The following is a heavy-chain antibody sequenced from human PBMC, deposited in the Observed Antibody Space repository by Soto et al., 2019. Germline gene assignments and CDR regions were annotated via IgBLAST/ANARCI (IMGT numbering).Heavy chain of an antibody. D-gene: IGHD6-13*01. Sequence: PGESLKISCKGSGYSFTSYWIGWVRQMPGKGLKWMGIIYPGDSDTRYSPSFQGQVTISADKSISTAYLQWSSLKASDTAMYYCARPRSSSRNYYGMDVWGQGTTVTVS. V-gene: IGHV5-51*01. CDR2: IYPGDSDT. CDR1: GYSFTSYW. CDR3: ARPRSSSRNYYGMDV. J-gene: IGHJ6*02.